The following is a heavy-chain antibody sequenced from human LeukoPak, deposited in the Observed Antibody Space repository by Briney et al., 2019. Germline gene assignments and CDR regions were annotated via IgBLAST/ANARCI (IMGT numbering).Heavy chain of an antibody. J-gene: IGHJ6*02. V-gene: IGHV4-39*01. CDR3: ARHNDYASLMDV. CDR2: ISYSGIT. CDR1: GVSVTTSGYY. D-gene: IGHD2-2*01. Sequence: SETLSLTCTVFGVSVTTSGYYGAWIRQPPGRGLEWIGSISYSGITYYKPSLGGRVTISGDTAKNQFSLKLSSVTAADTAVYYCARHNDYASLMDVWGQGTTVTVPS.